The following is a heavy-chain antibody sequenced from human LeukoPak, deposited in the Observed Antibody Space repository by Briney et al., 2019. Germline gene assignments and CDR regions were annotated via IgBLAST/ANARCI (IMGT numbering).Heavy chain of an antibody. Sequence: QTGGSLRLSCAASGFTFSSYAMSWVRQAPGKGLEWVSAISGSGGSTYYADSVKGRFTISRDNSKNTLYLQMNSLRAEDTAVYYCAKDPHSNYVGFDYWGQGTLVTVSS. CDR1: GFTFSSYA. J-gene: IGHJ4*02. CDR3: AKDPHSNYVGFDY. D-gene: IGHD4-11*01. V-gene: IGHV3-23*01. CDR2: ISGSGGST.